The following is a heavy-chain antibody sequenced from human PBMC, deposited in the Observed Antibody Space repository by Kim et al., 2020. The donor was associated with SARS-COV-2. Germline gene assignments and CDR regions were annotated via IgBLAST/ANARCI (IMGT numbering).Heavy chain of an antibody. V-gene: IGHV4-59*01. CDR3: ARDNAYCGGDCYSNDWFDP. Sequence: SETLSLTCTVSGGSISSYYWSWIRQPPGKGLEWIGYIYYSGSTNYNPSLKSRVTISVDTSKNQFSLKLSSVTAADTAVYYCARDNAYCGGDCYSNDWFDPWGQGTLVTVSS. J-gene: IGHJ5*02. D-gene: IGHD2-21*02. CDR1: GGSISSYY. CDR2: IYYSGST.